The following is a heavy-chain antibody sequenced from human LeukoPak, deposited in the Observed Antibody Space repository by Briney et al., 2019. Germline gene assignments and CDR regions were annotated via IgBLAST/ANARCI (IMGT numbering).Heavy chain of an antibody. J-gene: IGHJ4*02. V-gene: IGHV1-2*02. CDR2: INPNSGGT. Sequence: ASVKVSCKASGYTFTGYYMHWVRQAPAQGLEWMGWINPNSGGTNYAQKFQGRVTMTRDTSISTAYMELSRLRSDDTAVYYCARDEYCSSTSCYDYWGQGTLVTVSS. CDR3: ARDEYCSSTSCYDY. D-gene: IGHD2-2*01. CDR1: GYTFTGYY.